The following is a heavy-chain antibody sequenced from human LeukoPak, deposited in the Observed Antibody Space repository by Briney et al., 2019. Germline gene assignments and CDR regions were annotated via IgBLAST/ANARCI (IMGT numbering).Heavy chain of an antibody. D-gene: IGHD2-21*02. CDR3: AKSPTHIVVVTATLGH. J-gene: IGHJ4*02. Sequence: GGSLRLSCAASGFTFSSYWMHWVRQAPGKGLVWVSNINSDGSTTTYADSVKGRFAISRDNAENTLYLQMNSLRAEDTAVYYCAKSPTHIVVVTATLGHWGQGTLVTVSS. V-gene: IGHV3-74*01. CDR2: INSDGSTT. CDR1: GFTFSSYW.